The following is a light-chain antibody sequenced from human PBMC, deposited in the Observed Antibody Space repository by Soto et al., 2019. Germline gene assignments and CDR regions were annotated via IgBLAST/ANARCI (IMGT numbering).Light chain of an antibody. Sequence: DIRMTQSPSSLSASVGDRVTITCQASQDITKYLNWYQQKPGKAPKLLIYDASNLETGVPSRFSGSGSGTDFTFTISSLQPEDIATYYCQQYDNLPRPFGPGTKVDIK. CDR1: QDITKY. J-gene: IGKJ3*01. V-gene: IGKV1-33*01. CDR2: DAS. CDR3: QQYDNLPRP.